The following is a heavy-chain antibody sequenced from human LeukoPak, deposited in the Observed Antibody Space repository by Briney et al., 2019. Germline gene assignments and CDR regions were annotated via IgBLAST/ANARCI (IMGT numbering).Heavy chain of an antibody. CDR1: GFTFGDYA. D-gene: IGHD3-22*01. Sequence: GGSLRLSCTASGFTFGDYAMSWVRQAPGKGLEWVSGINWNGGSTGYADSVKGRFTISRDNAKNSLYLQMNSLRAEDTALYHCASWSSGYYPSDAFDIWGQGTMVTVSS. CDR2: INWNGGST. V-gene: IGHV3-20*01. J-gene: IGHJ3*02. CDR3: ASWSSGYYPSDAFDI.